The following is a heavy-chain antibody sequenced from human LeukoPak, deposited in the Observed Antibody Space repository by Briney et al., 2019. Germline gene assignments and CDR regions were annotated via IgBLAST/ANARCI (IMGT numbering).Heavy chain of an antibody. J-gene: IGHJ4*02. CDR3: ARAYCSSTSCPSDYFDY. CDR2: IIPIFGTA. Sequence: ASVKVSCKASGGTFSRYAISWVRQAPGQGLEWMGRIIPIFGTANYAQKFQGRVTITTDESTSTAYMELSSLRSEDTAVYYCARAYCSSTSCPSDYFDYWGQGTLVTVSS. V-gene: IGHV1-69*05. D-gene: IGHD2-2*01. CDR1: GGTFSRYA.